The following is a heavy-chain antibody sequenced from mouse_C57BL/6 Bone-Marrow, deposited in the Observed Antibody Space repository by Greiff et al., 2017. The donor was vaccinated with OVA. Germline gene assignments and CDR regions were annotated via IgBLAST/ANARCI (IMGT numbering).Heavy chain of an antibody. CDR3: ARVDLLWLRREAWFAY. V-gene: IGHV1-26*01. Sequence: EVQLQQSGPELVKPGASVKISCKASGYTFTDYYMNWVKQSHGKSLEWIGDINPNNGGTSYNQKFKGKATLTVDKSSSTAYMELRSLTSEDSAVYYCARVDLLWLRREAWFAYWGQGTLVTVSA. CDR2: INPNNGGT. J-gene: IGHJ3*01. CDR1: GYTFTDYY. D-gene: IGHD2-2*01.